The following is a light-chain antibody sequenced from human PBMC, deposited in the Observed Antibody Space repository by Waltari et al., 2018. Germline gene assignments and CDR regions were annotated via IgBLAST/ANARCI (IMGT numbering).Light chain of an antibody. CDR3: QQYNQWPLT. J-gene: IGKJ4*01. CDR1: LSIDDS. V-gene: IGKV3-15*01. CDR2: GAS. Sequence: EIVMTQSPATLSVSRGGSATVSCRAILSIDDSLAWYQQKPGQPPRLLIHGASTRDTGIPVRFSGSGSGTDFTLTITGLQSEDFAVYFCQQYNQWPLTFGRGTKVEIK.